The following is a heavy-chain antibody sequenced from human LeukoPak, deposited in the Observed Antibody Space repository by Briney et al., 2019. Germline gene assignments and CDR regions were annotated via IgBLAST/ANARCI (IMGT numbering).Heavy chain of an antibody. Sequence: PGGSLRLSCAASGFTFSRYSMTWVRQAPGKGLEWVSYIRSSESTIFYADSVMGRFTISRDNAKNSLYLEMNSLRAEDTAVYYCARVDWELIDGDFDYWGQGTLVAVSS. J-gene: IGHJ4*02. CDR1: GFTFSRYS. V-gene: IGHV3-48*04. CDR3: ARVDWELIDGDFDY. CDR2: IRSSESTI. D-gene: IGHD1-26*01.